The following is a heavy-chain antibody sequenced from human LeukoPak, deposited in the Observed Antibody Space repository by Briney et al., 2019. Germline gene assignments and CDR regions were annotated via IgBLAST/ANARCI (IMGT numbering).Heavy chain of an antibody. J-gene: IGHJ5*02. V-gene: IGHV1-18*01. D-gene: IGHD3-22*01. Sequence: EASVKGSCKASGYTFTSYGISWVRQAPGQGLEWMGWISAYNGNTNYAQKLQGRVTMTTDTSTSTAYMELRSLRSDATAVYYCARVGSGYRVDPWGPGTPVTVSS. CDR1: GYTFTSYG. CDR2: ISAYNGNT. CDR3: ARVGSGYRVDP.